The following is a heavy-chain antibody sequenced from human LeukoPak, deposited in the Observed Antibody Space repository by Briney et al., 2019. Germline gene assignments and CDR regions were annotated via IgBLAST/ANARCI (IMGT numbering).Heavy chain of an antibody. Sequence: GGSLGLSCAASGFTFSSYGMHWVRQAPGKGLEWVAVISYDGSNKYYADSVKGRFTISRDNSKNTLYLQMNSLRAEDTAVYYCARDGRGYYYYYMDVWGKGTTVTVSS. D-gene: IGHD3-10*01. CDR2: ISYDGSNK. CDR3: ARDGRGYYYYYMDV. CDR1: GFTFSSYG. J-gene: IGHJ6*03. V-gene: IGHV3-30*03.